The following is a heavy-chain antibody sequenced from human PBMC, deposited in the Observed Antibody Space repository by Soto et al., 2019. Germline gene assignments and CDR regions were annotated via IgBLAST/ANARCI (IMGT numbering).Heavy chain of an antibody. D-gene: IGHD3-22*01. CDR1: GYTFTQYY. CDR2: INPSGGLT. CDR3: AKVHTVNYYDSTGYPSFFDY. J-gene: IGHJ4*02. V-gene: IGHV1-46*01. Sequence: ASVKVSCKASGYTFTQYYIHWLRQAPGQRPEWMGLINPSGGLTNYAQRFQGRVTMTRDTSTNIVYMEMSSLRSEDTAIYYCAKVHTVNYYDSTGYPSFFDYWGQGTLVTVSS.